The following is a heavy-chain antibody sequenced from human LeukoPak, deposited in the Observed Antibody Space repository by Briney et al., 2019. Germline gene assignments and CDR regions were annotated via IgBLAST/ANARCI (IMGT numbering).Heavy chain of an antibody. Sequence: ASVKVSRKASGGTFSSYAISWVRQAPGQGLEWMGRIIPILGIANYAQKFQGRVTMTRDTSISTAYMELSRLRSDDTAVYYCAREVGLGDYSVDYWGQGTLVTVSS. J-gene: IGHJ4*02. D-gene: IGHD4-17*01. CDR2: IIPILGIA. CDR3: AREVGLGDYSVDY. V-gene: IGHV1-69*04. CDR1: GGTFSSYA.